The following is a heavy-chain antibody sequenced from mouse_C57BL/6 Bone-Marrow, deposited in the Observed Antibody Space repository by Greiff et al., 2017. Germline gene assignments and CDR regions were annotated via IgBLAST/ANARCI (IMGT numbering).Heavy chain of an antibody. CDR2: IYPGDGDT. D-gene: IGHD1-1*01. CDR3: ARRNPVTTFDY. CDR1: GYAFSSSW. Sequence: QVQLQQSGPELVKPGASVKISCKASGYAFSSSWMNWVKQRPGKGLEWIGRIYPGDGDTNYNGKFKGQATLTANKSSSTAYMQLSSRTSEDSAVYFCARRNPVTTFDYWGQGTTLTVSS. J-gene: IGHJ2*01. V-gene: IGHV1-82*01.